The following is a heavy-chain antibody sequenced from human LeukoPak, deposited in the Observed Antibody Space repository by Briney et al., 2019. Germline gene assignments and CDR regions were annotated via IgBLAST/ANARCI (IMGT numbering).Heavy chain of an antibody. D-gene: IGHD1-1*01. Sequence: SETLSLTCTVSGGSISSYYWGWIRQPPGKGLEWIGYIYYSGSTNYNPSLKSRVTISVDTSKNQFSLKLSSVTAADTAVYYCARHRVATTEFDYWGQGTLVTVSS. CDR2: IYYSGST. V-gene: IGHV4-59*08. J-gene: IGHJ4*02. CDR1: GGSISSYY. CDR3: ARHRVATTEFDY.